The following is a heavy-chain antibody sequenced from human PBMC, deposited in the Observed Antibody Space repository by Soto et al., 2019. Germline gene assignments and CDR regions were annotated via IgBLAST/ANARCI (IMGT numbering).Heavy chain of an antibody. J-gene: IGHJ3*02. Sequence: SETLSLTCTVSGGSMKDYYWTWIRQFPGKELEYIGYIYYTGNTNTNPSLQSRVTISLDTSKRQFSLKLRSVAAADTAVYYCVTGSGSSTSDAFDIWDRGTMVTVSS. CDR1: GGSMKDYY. D-gene: IGHD3-10*01. CDR2: IYYTGNT. V-gene: IGHV4-59*01. CDR3: VTGSGSSTSDAFDI.